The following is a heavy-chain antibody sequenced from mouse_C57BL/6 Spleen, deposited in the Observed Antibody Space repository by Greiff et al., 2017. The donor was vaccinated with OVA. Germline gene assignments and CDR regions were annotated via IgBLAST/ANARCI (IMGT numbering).Heavy chain of an antibody. CDR2: ISSGSSTI. V-gene: IGHV5-17*01. D-gene: IGHD1-1*01. Sequence: EVQVVESGGGLVKPGGSLKLSCAASGFTFSDYGMHWVRQAPEKGLEWVAYISSGSSTIYYADTVKGRFTISRDNAKNTLFLQMTSLRSDDTAMYYCARGILRYAMDYWGQGTSVTVSS. J-gene: IGHJ4*01. CDR3: ARGILRYAMDY. CDR1: GFTFSDYG.